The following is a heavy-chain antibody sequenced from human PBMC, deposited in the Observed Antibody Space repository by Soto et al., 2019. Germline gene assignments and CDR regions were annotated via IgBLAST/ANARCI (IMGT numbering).Heavy chain of an antibody. D-gene: IGHD1-26*01. J-gene: IGHJ4*02. Sequence: EVQLVESGGGLVQPGGSLRLSCAASGFTVSSNYMSWVRQAPGKGLEWVSVIYSGGSTYYADSVKGRFTISRHNSKNTLYLQMNSLKAEDTAVYYCAREVGGSYSGFDYWGQGTLVTVSS. CDR1: GFTVSSNY. V-gene: IGHV3-53*04. CDR3: AREVGGSYSGFDY. CDR2: IYSGGST.